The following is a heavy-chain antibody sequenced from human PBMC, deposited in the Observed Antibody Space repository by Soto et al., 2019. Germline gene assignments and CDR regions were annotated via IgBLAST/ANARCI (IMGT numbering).Heavy chain of an antibody. V-gene: IGHV2-5*02. CDR2: IYWDDDK. D-gene: IGHD3-10*01. Sequence: QITLKESGPTLVKPTQTLTLTCTFSGFSLSTSGVGVGWIRQPPGKALEWLALIYWDDDKRYSPSLKSRLTITXXTXEXXGVLTMTHMDPVDTATYFCAHDRNDMVRGYNWFDPWGQGTLVTVSS. CDR1: GFSLSTSGVG. CDR3: AHDRNDMVRGYNWFDP. J-gene: IGHJ5*02.